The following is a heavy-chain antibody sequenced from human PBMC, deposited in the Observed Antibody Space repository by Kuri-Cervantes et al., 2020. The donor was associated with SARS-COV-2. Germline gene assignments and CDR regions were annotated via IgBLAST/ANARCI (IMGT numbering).Heavy chain of an antibody. D-gene: IGHD6-6*01. Sequence: ASVKVSCKASGYTFTSYYMHWVRQAPGQGLEWMGIINPSGGSTSYAQKFQGRVTMTRDTSTSTVYMELSSLRSEDTAVYYCASRRGKEYSSSLGPWNFDLWGRGTLVTVSS. CDR1: GYTFTSYY. J-gene: IGHJ2*01. CDR2: INPSGGST. V-gene: IGHV1-46*01. CDR3: ASRRGKEYSSSLGPWNFDL.